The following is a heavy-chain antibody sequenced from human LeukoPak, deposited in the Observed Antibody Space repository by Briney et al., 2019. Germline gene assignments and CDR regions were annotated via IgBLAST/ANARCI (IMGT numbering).Heavy chain of an antibody. Sequence: ASVKVSCKASGYTFTGYYMHWVRQAPGQGLEWMGWINPNSGGTNYAQKFQGRVTMTRDTSISTAYMELSRLRSDDTAMYYCAREREDSSSGGWFDPWGQGTLVTVSS. CDR3: AREREDSSSGGWFDP. CDR2: INPNSGGT. D-gene: IGHD6-13*01. V-gene: IGHV1-2*02. J-gene: IGHJ5*02. CDR1: GYTFTGYY.